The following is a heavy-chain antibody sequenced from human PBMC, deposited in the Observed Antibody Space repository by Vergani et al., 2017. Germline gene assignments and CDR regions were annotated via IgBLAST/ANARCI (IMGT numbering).Heavy chain of an antibody. Sequence: QLQLQESGPGLVKPSETLSLTCTVSGGSISSSSYYWGWIRQPPGKGLEWIGSIYYSGSTYYNPSLKSRVTISVDTSKNQFSLKLNSLTAADTAVYYCARAAAAALDYWGQGTLVTVSS. D-gene: IGHD6-13*01. CDR3: ARAAAAALDY. J-gene: IGHJ4*02. V-gene: IGHV4-39*01. CDR1: GGSISSSSYY. CDR2: IYYSGST.